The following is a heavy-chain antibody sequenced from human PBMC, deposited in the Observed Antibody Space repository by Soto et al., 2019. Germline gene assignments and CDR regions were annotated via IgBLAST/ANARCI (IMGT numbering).Heavy chain of an antibody. CDR3: ARHRASHAGTGKRYHWFDP. D-gene: IGHD1-7*01. Sequence: QLQLQESGPGLVKPSETLSLTCTVSGGSISSSSYYWGWIRQPPGKGLEWIGSIYYSGSTYYNPSLKSRVTISVDTSKNKFSLKLSSVTAADTAVYYCARHRASHAGTGKRYHWFDPWGQGTLVTVSS. V-gene: IGHV4-39*01. CDR1: GGSISSSSYY. J-gene: IGHJ5*02. CDR2: IYYSGST.